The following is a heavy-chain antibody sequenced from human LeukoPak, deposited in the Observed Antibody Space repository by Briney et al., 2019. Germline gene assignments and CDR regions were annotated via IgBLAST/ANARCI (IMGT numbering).Heavy chain of an antibody. CDR3: ARDRSGWYRNAFDI. V-gene: IGHV3-74*01. CDR2: INSDGSNT. CDR1: GFTFSSYA. D-gene: IGHD6-19*01. J-gene: IGHJ3*02. Sequence: GGSLRLSCAASGFTFSSYAMHWVRQAPGKGLVWVSCINSDGSNTRYADSVKGRFTISRDNAKNTLYLQTTSLRAEDPAVYYCARDRSGWYRNAFDIWGQGTMVTVSS.